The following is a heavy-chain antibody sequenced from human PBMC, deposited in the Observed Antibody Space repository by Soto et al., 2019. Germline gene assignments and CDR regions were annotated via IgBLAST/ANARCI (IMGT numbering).Heavy chain of an antibody. CDR1: GLSFSSYG. V-gene: IGHV3-33*01. Sequence: SGGSLRLSCAASGLSFSSYGIHWVRKARGKGLQWVAVIWFDGSKQYYADSVKGRFNISRDNSKNTVYLQMNSLRADDTAVYYCARELLYGAGSRDFHYYGMDVWGQGTTVTVSS. J-gene: IGHJ6*02. CDR2: IWFDGSKQ. CDR3: ARELLYGAGSRDFHYYGMDV. D-gene: IGHD3-10*01.